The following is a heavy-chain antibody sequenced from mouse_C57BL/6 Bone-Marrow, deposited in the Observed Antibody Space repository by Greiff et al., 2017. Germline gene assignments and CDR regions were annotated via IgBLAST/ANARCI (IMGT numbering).Heavy chain of an antibody. Sequence: EVQLQQSGAELVRPGASVKLSCTASGFNIKDDYMHWVKQRPEQGLEWIGWIDPENGDTEYASKFQGKATITADTASNTAYLQLSSLTSEDTAVYYCTSYGNYDYFDYWGQGTTLTVSS. J-gene: IGHJ2*01. CDR2: IDPENGDT. CDR3: TSYGNYDYFDY. CDR1: GFNIKDDY. D-gene: IGHD2-1*01. V-gene: IGHV14-4*01.